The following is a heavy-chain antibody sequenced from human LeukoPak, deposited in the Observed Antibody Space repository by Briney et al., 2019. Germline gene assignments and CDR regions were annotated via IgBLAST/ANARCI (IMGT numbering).Heavy chain of an antibody. CDR3: AKGSGGSGSFYNHFDC. CDR1: GLSFNSCG. Sequence: PGRSLRLSCAASGLSFNSCGMHWARQAPGKGLEWVAVISSDGSNKHYADSVKGRFTISRDNSKNTLSLQMNSLRTEDTAVFYCAKGSGGSGSFYNHFDCWGQGTLVTVSS. D-gene: IGHD3-10*01. V-gene: IGHV3-30*18. J-gene: IGHJ4*02. CDR2: ISSDGSNK.